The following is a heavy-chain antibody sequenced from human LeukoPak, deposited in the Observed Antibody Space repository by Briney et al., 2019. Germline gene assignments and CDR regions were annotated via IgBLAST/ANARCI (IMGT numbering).Heavy chain of an antibody. CDR1: GSPPSIGGVG. CDR3: ARKSVGGLTTRVFDY. Sequence: VLTRGKPKRPPRRPGPFPGSPPSIGGVGGGWFRRPPGKALGGLALFYWDDDKRYSPSLKSRLTITKDTSKNQVVLTMTNMDPVDTATYYCARKSVGGLTTRVFDYWGQGTLVTVSS. J-gene: IGHJ4*02. V-gene: IGHV2-5*02. D-gene: IGHD6-25*01. CDR2: FYWDDDK.